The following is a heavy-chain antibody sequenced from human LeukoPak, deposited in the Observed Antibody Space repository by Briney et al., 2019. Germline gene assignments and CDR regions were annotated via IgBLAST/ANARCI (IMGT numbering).Heavy chain of an antibody. D-gene: IGHD5-18*01. CDR2: ISYDGSNK. J-gene: IGHJ4*02. CDR3: ARATGGVQLWSFDY. V-gene: IGHV3-30*03. Sequence: GGSLRLSCAASGFTFSSYGMHWVRQAPGKGLEWVAVISYDGSNKYYADSVKGRFTVSRDNSKNTLYLQMNSLRAEDTAVYYCARATGGVQLWSFDYWGQGTLVTVS. CDR1: GFTFSSYG.